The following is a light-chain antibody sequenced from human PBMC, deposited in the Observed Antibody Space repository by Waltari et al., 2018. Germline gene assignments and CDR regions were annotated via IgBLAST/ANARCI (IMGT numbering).Light chain of an antibody. Sequence: DIVMTQSPDSLAVSLGERATINCKSSQSVLFSSSNKYYLTWYQQKPGQPPKLLIYWSSTRESGVPDRFSGSGSGRDFTLTISSLQAEDVEVYYCQQYYSGRKFGQGTKVEIK. CDR2: WSS. CDR3: QQYYSGRK. V-gene: IGKV4-1*01. J-gene: IGKJ1*01. CDR1: QSVLFSSSNKYY.